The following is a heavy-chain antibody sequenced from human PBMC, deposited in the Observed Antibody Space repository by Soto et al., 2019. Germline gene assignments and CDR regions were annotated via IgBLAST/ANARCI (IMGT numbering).Heavy chain of an antibody. CDR1: GFTFSSYS. CDR3: AREVKGSGYGYGVWWYFDL. V-gene: IGHV3-21*06. J-gene: IGHJ2*01. Sequence: EVQLVESGGGLVKPGGSLRLSCAASGFTFSSYSMNWVRQAPGKGLEWVSSISSSSSYIYYADSVKGRFTISRDNAKNQLYLQMNGLGAEDSAVYYCAREVKGSGYGYGVWWYFDLWGRGTLVTVSS. D-gene: IGHD5-18*01. CDR2: ISSSSSYI.